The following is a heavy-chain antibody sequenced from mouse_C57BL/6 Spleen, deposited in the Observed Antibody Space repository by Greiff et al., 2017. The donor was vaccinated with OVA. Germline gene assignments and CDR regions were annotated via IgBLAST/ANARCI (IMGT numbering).Heavy chain of an antibody. V-gene: IGHV1-54*01. CDR2: INPGSGGT. CDR1: GYAFTNYL. CDR3: ARNYDGYYSYAMDY. J-gene: IGHJ4*01. D-gene: IGHD2-3*01. Sequence: QVHVKQSGAELVRPGTSVKVSCKASGYAFTNYLIEWVKQRPGQGLEWIGVINPGSGGTNYNEKFKGKATLTADKSSSTAYMQLSSLTSEDSAVYFCARNYDGYYSYAMDYWGQGTSVTVSS.